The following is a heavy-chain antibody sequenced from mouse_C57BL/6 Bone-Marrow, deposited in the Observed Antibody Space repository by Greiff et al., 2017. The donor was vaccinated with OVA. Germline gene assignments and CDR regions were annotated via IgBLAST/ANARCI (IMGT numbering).Heavy chain of an antibody. D-gene: IGHD2-13*01. CDR3: ARRGSYADPWGYAMDY. J-gene: IGHJ4*01. CDR1: GYTFTSYW. CDR2: IDPNSGGT. Sequence: VQLQQSGAELVKPGASVKLSCKASGYTFTSYWMHWVKQRPGRGLEWIGRIDPNSGGTKYNEKFKSKATLTVDKPSSTAYMQLSSLTSEDSAVYYCARRGSYADPWGYAMDYWGQGTSVTVSS. V-gene: IGHV1-72*01.